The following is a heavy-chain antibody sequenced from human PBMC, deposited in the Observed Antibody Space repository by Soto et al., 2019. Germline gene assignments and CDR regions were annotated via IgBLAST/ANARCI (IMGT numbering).Heavy chain of an antibody. J-gene: IGHJ6*02. CDR3: AKCRAAGTGYYYYGMDV. Sequence: PGGSLRLSCAASGFTFSSFGMHWVRQAPGKGLEWVAVISYDGRNKYYADSVKGRFTISRDNSKNTLYLQMNSLRAEDTAVYYCAKCRAAGTGYYYYGMDVWGQGTTVTVSS. V-gene: IGHV3-30*18. CDR2: ISYDGRNK. D-gene: IGHD6-13*01. CDR1: GFTFSSFG.